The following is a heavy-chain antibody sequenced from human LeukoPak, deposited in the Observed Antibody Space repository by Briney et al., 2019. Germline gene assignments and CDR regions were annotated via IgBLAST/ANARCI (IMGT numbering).Heavy chain of an antibody. CDR2: RWEDRSNK. D-gene: IGHD1-26*01. J-gene: IGHJ4*02. CDR1: GFTVSNYG. Sequence: PGGSLRLSCAASGFTVSNYGMDWVRQAPGKGLEWVAVRWEDRSNKYYADSVKGRFTISRDNSKHTLYLQMTSVRAEDTAVYYCAREEATHIAYWGQGTLVTVSS. CDR3: AREEATHIAY. V-gene: IGHV3-33*01.